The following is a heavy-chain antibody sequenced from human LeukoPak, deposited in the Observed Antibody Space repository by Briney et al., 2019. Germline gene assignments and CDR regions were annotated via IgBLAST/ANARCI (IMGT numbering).Heavy chain of an antibody. D-gene: IGHD6-13*01. Sequence: SETLSLTCAVYGGSFSGYYWSWIRQPPGKGLEWIGEINHSGRANYNPSLKSRVTISVDTSKNQFSLKLSSVTAADTAVYYCARGPGYSRKFDYWGQGTLVTVSS. V-gene: IGHV4-34*01. J-gene: IGHJ4*02. CDR3: ARGPGYSRKFDY. CDR2: INHSGRA. CDR1: GGSFSGYY.